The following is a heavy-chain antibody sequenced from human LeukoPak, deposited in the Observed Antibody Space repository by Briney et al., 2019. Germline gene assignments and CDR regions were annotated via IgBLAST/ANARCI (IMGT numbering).Heavy chain of an antibody. Sequence: PSQTLSLTCGLSGGSLSSTNWWTWIRQPPGKGLEWIGEVHHDGQTNFNPSLKSRLSMSVDLSENHVSLKLTSVTAADTAVYYCAREGGFYRPLDYSGQGTLVTVSS. V-gene: IGHV4/OR15-8*01. CDR3: AREGGFYRPLDY. CDR2: VHHDGQT. CDR1: GGSLSSTNW. D-gene: IGHD6-25*01. J-gene: IGHJ4*02.